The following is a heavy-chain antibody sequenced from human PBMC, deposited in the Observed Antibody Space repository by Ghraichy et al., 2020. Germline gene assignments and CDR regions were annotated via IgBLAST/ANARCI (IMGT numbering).Heavy chain of an antibody. Sequence: ASVKVSCKASGYTFTSYGISWVRQAPGQGLEWMGWISAYNGNTNYAQKLQGRVTMTTDTSTSTAYMELRSLRSDDTAVYYCARDLSEYYYDSSGYGYWGQGTLVTVSS. D-gene: IGHD3-22*01. CDR1: GYTFTSYG. V-gene: IGHV1-18*01. CDR3: ARDLSEYYYDSSGYGY. CDR2: ISAYNGNT. J-gene: IGHJ4*02.